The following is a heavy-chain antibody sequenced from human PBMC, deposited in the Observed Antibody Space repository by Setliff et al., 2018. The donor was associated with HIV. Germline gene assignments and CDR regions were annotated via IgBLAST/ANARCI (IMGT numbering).Heavy chain of an antibody. D-gene: IGHD3-10*01. CDR1: GYSISSGYY. Sequence: PSETLSLTCAVSGYSISSGYYWGWIRQPPGKGLEWIGSISHSGSTDYNPSLKSRVTISVDTSQNQFSLKLSSVTAADTAVYYCARHPNYYGSGSYKYEPLYFDYWGQGTLVTVSS. J-gene: IGHJ4*02. CDR2: ISHSGST. V-gene: IGHV4-38-2*01. CDR3: ARHPNYYGSGSYKYEPLYFDY.